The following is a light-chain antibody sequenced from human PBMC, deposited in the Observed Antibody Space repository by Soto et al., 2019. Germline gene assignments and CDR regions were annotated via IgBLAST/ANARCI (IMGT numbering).Light chain of an antibody. J-gene: IGKJ2*01. Sequence: EIVMTQSPATLSVSPGERATLSCRASQSVSSNLAWYQQKPGQAPRLLIYGASTRATGIPARFSGSRSGTEFTLTISSLQSEEFAVYYCQQYNNWPPYTFGQGTKLEIK. CDR3: QQYNNWPPYT. V-gene: IGKV3-15*01. CDR1: QSVSSN. CDR2: GAS.